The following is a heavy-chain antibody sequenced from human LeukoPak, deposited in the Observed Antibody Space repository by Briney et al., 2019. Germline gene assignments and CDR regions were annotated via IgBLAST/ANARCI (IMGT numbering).Heavy chain of an antibody. Sequence: GASVKVSCKASGYTFTSYDINWVRQATGQGLEWMGWMNPNSGNTGYAQKFQGRVTMTRNTSISTAYMELSSLRSEDTAVYYCATCSPRDPDYYYYMDVWGKGTTVTVSS. V-gene: IGHV1-8*01. CDR1: GYTFTSYD. CDR3: ATCSPRDPDYYYYMDV. D-gene: IGHD2-8*01. CDR2: MNPNSGNT. J-gene: IGHJ6*03.